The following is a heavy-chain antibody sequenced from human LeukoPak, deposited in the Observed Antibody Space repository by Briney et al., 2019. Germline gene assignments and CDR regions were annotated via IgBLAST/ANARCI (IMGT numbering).Heavy chain of an antibody. V-gene: IGHV4-59*01. D-gene: IGHD2-21*02. CDR1: GFTFSSYA. CDR3: ARAGLLRRWFDP. J-gene: IGHJ5*02. Sequence: GSLRLSCAASGFTFSSYAMSWVRQAPGKGLEWIGHMHYSGDTYYNPSLKRRVTISLDTSKNQFSLKLNSVTAADTAVYYCARAGLLRRWFDPWGQGTLVTVSS. CDR2: MHYSGDT.